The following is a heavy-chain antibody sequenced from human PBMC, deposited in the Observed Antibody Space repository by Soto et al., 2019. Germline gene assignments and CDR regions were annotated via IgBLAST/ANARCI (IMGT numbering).Heavy chain of an antibody. CDR3: ARAKGIAVAGTPHV. CDR1: GFSFRSYW. J-gene: IGHJ4*02. D-gene: IGHD6-19*01. V-gene: IGHV3-7*03. CDR2: IKQDGSEK. Sequence: EVQLVESGGGLVQPWGSLSVSCAASGFSFRSYWMSWVRQAPGKGLEWVANIKQDGSEKYYVDSVKGRFTISRDNAKNSLYLQMNSLRAEDTAVYYCARAKGIAVAGTPHVWGQGTLVTVSS.